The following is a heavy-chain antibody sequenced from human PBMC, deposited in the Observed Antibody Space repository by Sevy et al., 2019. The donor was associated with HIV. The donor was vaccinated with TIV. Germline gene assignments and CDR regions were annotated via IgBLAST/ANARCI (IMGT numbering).Heavy chain of an antibody. D-gene: IGHD2-8*01. J-gene: IGHJ4*02. CDR3: AREGCTKPHDY. CDR2: ISSSGSTI. CDR1: GFTFSSYE. Sequence: GGSLRLSCAASGFTFSSYEMNWVRQAPGKGLEWVSYISSSGSTIYYADSVKGRFTISRDNSKSSVYLQMNNLRPEDTAVHYCAREGCTKPHDYWGQGTLVTVSS. V-gene: IGHV3-48*03.